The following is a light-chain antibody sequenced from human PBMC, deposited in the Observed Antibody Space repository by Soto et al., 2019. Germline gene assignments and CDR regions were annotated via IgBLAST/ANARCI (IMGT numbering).Light chain of an antibody. CDR1: ESISSSY. Sequence: EIVWTQFPGTLSLSPGESASLSCRTSESISSSYLAWYQQRPGQHPRLLIYGASKTATGIPDRFSGSGSGTDFTLSISRLEPEDFGMYYCQQYSASPRTFGQGTKLEIK. V-gene: IGKV3-20*01. CDR3: QQYSASPRT. CDR2: GAS. J-gene: IGKJ2*01.